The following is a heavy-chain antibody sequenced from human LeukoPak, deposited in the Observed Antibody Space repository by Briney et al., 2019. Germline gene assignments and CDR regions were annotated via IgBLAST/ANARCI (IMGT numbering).Heavy chain of an antibody. Sequence: PGGSLRLSCAASGFTFDDYAMHWVRQAPGKGLEWVSGISWNSGSIGYADSVKGRFTISRDNAKNSLYLQMNSLRAEDTALYYCAKDGDSSPSGRLLGYWGQGTLVTVSS. J-gene: IGHJ4*02. CDR2: ISWNSGSI. CDR1: GFTFDDYA. D-gene: IGHD6-13*01. V-gene: IGHV3-9*01. CDR3: AKDGDSSPSGRLLGY.